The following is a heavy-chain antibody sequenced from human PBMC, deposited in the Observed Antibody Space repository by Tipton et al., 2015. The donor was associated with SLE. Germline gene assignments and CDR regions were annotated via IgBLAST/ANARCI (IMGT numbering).Heavy chain of an antibody. Sequence: TLSLTCSVSGGSLNVYYWSWVRQPPGKGLEWIGYVSYSGRNNHNPPLQSRVPISVDTSKNQFSLKLRSVTAADTAVYYCARLPDYFDHWGQGALVTVSS. J-gene: IGHJ4*02. CDR1: GGSLNVYY. V-gene: IGHV4-59*01. CDR2: VSYSGRN. CDR3: ARLPDYFDH.